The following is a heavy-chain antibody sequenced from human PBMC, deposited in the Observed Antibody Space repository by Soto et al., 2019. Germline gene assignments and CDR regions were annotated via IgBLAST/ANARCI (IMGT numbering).Heavy chain of an antibody. CDR2: IYHSGTT. V-gene: IGHV4-59*01. D-gene: IGHD3-22*01. J-gene: IGHJ4*01. CDR3: ARVHKEEIVPVHDAHYEH. CDR1: GVSLSSFY. Sequence: SETLSLTCTLSGVSLSSFYWGWIRRPPGKGLEWIGYIYHSGTTKYNSSLKSRVTMSVDSSKNEFSLKLTSVTAADTAVYYCARVHKEEIVPVHDAHYEHWGHGTLVTVSS.